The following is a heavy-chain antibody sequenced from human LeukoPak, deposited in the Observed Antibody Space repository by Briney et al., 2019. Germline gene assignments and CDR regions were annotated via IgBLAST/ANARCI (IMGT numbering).Heavy chain of an antibody. J-gene: IGHJ4*02. CDR3: ARTEDGSGSFACYFDY. CDR2: INHSGST. V-gene: IGHV4-30-2*01. D-gene: IGHD3-10*01. CDR1: GGSISSGGYA. Sequence: SQTLSLTCAASGGSISSGGYAWSWIRQPPGKGLEWIGYINHSGSTNYNPSLKSRVTISVDTSKNQFSLKLSSVTAADTAVYYCARTEDGSGSFACYFDYWGQGTLVTVSS.